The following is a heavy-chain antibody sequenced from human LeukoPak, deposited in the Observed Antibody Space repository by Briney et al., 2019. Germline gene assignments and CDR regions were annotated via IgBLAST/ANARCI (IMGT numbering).Heavy chain of an antibody. CDR3: ARGIIAAAGPGSYYYYYYMDV. CDR1: GYTFTGYY. D-gene: IGHD6-13*01. Sequence: ASVKVSCKAPGYTFTGYYMHWVRQAPGQGLEWMGWINPNSGGTNYAQKYQGWVTMTRDTSISTAYMELSRLRSDDTAVYYCARGIIAAAGPGSYYYYYYMDVWGKGTTVTVSS. J-gene: IGHJ6*03. CDR2: INPNSGGT. V-gene: IGHV1-2*04.